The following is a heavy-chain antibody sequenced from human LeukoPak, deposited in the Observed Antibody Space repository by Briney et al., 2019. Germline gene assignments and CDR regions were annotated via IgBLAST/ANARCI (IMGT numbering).Heavy chain of an antibody. D-gene: IGHD3-22*01. CDR2: IFYTGNT. V-gene: IGHV4-30-4*01. J-gene: IGHJ4*02. CDR1: NVSINNGGYY. Sequence: SETLSLTCIVSNVSINNGGYYWSWIRQPPGKGLEWIGYIFYTGNTHYNPSLKSRVAVSIDTSKNQFSLKLSSVTAADTAVYYCARHESEYYDSSGYVGYWGQGTLVTVSS. CDR3: ARHESEYYDSSGYVGY.